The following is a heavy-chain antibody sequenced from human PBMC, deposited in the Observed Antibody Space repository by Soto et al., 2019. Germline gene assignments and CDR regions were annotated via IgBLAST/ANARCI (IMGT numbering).Heavy chain of an antibody. J-gene: IGHJ6*03. V-gene: IGHV3-33*01. CDR1: GFTFSSYG. D-gene: IGHD3-10*01. CDR3: ARDFGSGAFYYMDV. CDR2: IWYDGSNK. Sequence: QVQLVESGGGVVQPGRSLRLSCAASGFTFSSYGMHWVRQAPGKGLEWVAVIWYDGSNKYYADSVKGRFTISRDNSKNTLYLQMNSLRDEDTAVYYCARDFGSGAFYYMDVWGKGTTVTVSS.